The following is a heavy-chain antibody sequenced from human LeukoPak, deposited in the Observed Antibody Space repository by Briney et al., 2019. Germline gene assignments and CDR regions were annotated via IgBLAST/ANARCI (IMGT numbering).Heavy chain of an antibody. D-gene: IGHD2-2*01. J-gene: IGHJ4*02. Sequence: SETLSLTCTVPGGSISSGSYYWSWIRQPAGKGLEWIGRIYTSGSTNYNPSLKSRVTMSVDTSKNQFSLKLASVTAADTAVYYCARGAYCTSINCYGFDYWGQGTQVTASS. CDR3: ARGAYCTSINCYGFDY. V-gene: IGHV4-61*02. CDR2: IYTSGST. CDR1: GGSISSGSYY.